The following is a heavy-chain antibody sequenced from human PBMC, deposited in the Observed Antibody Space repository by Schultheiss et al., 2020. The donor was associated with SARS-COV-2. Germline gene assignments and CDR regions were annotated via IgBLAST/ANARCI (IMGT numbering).Heavy chain of an antibody. Sequence: GGSLRLSCAASGFTFSDYYMSWIRQAPGKGLEWVSYISSSGTSISYADSVKGRFTISRDNAKNSLYLQMNSLRAEDAAVYYCARGCGGDCYSGISFDCWGQGTLVTVSS. D-gene: IGHD2-21*01. CDR2: ISSSGTSI. CDR1: GFTFSDYY. J-gene: IGHJ4*02. V-gene: IGHV3-11*04. CDR3: ARGCGGDCYSGISFDC.